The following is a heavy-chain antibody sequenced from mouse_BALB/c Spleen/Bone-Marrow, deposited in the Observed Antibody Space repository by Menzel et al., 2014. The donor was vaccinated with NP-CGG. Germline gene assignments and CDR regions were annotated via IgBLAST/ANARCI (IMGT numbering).Heavy chain of an antibody. D-gene: IGHD2-4*01. Sequence: DVHLVESGGGLVQPGGSLKLSCAAPGFTFSSYGMSWVRQTPDKRLELVATINSNGGSTYYPDSVKGRFTISRDNAKNTLYLQMSSLKSEDTAMYYCARDYDYDYWGQGTTLTVSS. J-gene: IGHJ2*01. CDR2: INSNGGST. CDR1: GFTFSSYG. V-gene: IGHV5-6-3*01. CDR3: ARDYDYDY.